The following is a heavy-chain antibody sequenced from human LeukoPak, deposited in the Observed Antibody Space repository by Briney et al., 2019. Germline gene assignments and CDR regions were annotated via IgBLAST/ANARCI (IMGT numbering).Heavy chain of an antibody. CDR2: INPKSGGT. CDR1: GYTFTDYF. CDR3: ARADSGSYYVSFDY. D-gene: IGHD1-26*01. V-gene: IGHV1-2*04. Sequence: ASVKVSCKASGYTFTDYFMHWVRQAPGQGLEWKGWINPKSGGTNYAQKFQSWVTMTRDTSISTAFIDLSRLRSDDTAMYYCARADSGSYYVSFDYWGQGTLVTVSS. J-gene: IGHJ4*02.